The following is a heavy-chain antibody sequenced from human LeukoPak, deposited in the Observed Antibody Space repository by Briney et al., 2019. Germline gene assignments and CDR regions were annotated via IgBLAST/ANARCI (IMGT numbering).Heavy chain of an antibody. CDR2: ISSSTSYI. CDR1: GFTFSSYS. J-gene: IGHJ4*01. Sequence: GGSLRLSCAASGFTFSSYSMNWIRQAPGKGLEWVSSISSSTSYIYYADSVKGRFTISKDNAKNSLYLQMNSLRAEDTAVYYCARSGGSTVSHSDYWGQGALVTVSS. CDR3: ARSGGSTVSHSDY. D-gene: IGHD4-17*01. V-gene: IGHV3-21*01.